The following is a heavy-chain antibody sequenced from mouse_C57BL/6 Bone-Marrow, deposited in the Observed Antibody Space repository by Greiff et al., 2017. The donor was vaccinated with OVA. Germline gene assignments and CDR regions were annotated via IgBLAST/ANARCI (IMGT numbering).Heavy chain of an antibody. CDR3: VTGGPHWYFDV. CDR1: GYTFTSYW. V-gene: IGHV1-52*01. CDR2: IDPSDSET. Sequence: QVQLQQPGAELVRPGSSVKLSCKASGYTFTSYWMHWVKQRPIQGLEWIGNIDPSDSETHYNQKFKDKATLTVDKSSSTAYMQLSSLTSEDSAVYYGVTGGPHWYFDVWGTGTTVTVSS. J-gene: IGHJ1*03.